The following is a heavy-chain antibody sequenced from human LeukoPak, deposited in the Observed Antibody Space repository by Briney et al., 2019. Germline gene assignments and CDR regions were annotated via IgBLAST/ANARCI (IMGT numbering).Heavy chain of an antibody. D-gene: IGHD6-13*01. J-gene: IGHJ3*02. CDR1: GGTFSSYA. CDR2: IIPIFGTA. CDR3: ARDSSGTGAFDI. V-gene: IGHV1-69*05. Sequence: ASVKVSCKASGGTFSSYAISWVRQAPGQGLEWMGGIIPIFGTANYAQKFQGRVTITTDESTSTAYMELSSLRSEDTAVYYCARDSSGTGAFDIWGQGTMVTVSS.